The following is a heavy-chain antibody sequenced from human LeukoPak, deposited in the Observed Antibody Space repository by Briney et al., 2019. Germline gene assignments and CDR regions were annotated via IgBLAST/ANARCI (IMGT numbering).Heavy chain of an antibody. D-gene: IGHD3-3*01. CDR3: ARGITIFGVAKPYYFDY. Sequence: GASVKVSCKASGYTFTGYYMHWVRQAPGQGLEWMGWINPNSGGTNYAQKFQGRVTMTRDTSISTAYMELSRLRSDDTAVYYCARGITIFGVAKPYYFDYWGQGTLSPSPQ. CDR2: INPNSGGT. J-gene: IGHJ4*02. CDR1: GYTFTGYY. V-gene: IGHV1-2*02.